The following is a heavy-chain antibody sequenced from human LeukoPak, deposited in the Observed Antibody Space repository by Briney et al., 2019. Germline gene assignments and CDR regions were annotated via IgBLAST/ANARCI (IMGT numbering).Heavy chain of an antibody. CDR2: INLNAVTT. D-gene: IGHD2-2*01. CDR3: ASFIGYCSSTSCYGPFDYYYGMDV. Sequence: ASVKVSCKASGYTFTNYYIHWMRQAPGQGLEWVGIINLNAVTTRYAQKFQGRITVTRDTSTSTVYMELSSLRSEDTAVYYCASFIGYCSSTSCYGPFDYYYGMDVWGQGTTVTVSS. CDR1: GYTFTNYY. J-gene: IGHJ6*02. V-gene: IGHV1-46*01.